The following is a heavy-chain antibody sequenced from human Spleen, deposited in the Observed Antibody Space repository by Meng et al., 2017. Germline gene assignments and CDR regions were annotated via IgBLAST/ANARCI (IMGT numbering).Heavy chain of an antibody. J-gene: IGHJ5*02. V-gene: IGHV3-66*02. Sequence: GESLKISCAASGFTVSSNYMSWVRQAPGKGLEWVSVIYSGGSTYYADSVKGRFTISRDNSKNTLYLQMNSLRAEDTAVYYCARDLSLLWFGELLWVNWFDPWGQGTLVTVSS. D-gene: IGHD3-10*01. CDR3: ARDLSLLWFGELLWVNWFDP. CDR1: GFTVSSNY. CDR2: IYSGGST.